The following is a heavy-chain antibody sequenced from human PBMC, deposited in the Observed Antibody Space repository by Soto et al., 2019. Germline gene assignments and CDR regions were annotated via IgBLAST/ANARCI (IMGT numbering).Heavy chain of an antibody. CDR2: IHGSATTM. V-gene: IGHV3-48*03. CDR1: GLTFSRYE. J-gene: IGHJ3*01. Sequence: EVKLMESGGGLVQPGGSLRVSCAASGLTFSRYEMNWVRQAPGKGLEWIAYIHGSATTMFYADSVKGRFTISRDNAKNPLYVHLNSLSAEDTAVYYCATRSGGGGAFDFWGQGTIVTVSS. D-gene: IGHD3-10*01. CDR3: ATRSGGGGAFDF.